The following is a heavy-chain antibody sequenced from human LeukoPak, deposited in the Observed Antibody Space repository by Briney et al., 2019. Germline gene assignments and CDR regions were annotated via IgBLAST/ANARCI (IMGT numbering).Heavy chain of an antibody. V-gene: IGHV3-23*01. CDR1: GFTFNTYA. Sequence: GGSLRLSCAASGFTFNTYAMAWVRQAPGKGLEWVSSISGSGGSTNYADSVKDRFFISRDKSGNTLFLQMSSLRAEDTAVYYCAKASSSWYSEIDYWGQGTQVTVSS. CDR2: ISGSGGST. CDR3: AKASSSWYSEIDY. D-gene: IGHD6-13*01. J-gene: IGHJ4*02.